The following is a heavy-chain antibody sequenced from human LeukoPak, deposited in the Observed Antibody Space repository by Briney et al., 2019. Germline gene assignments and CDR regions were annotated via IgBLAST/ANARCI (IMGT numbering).Heavy chain of an antibody. CDR2: IYHSGST. CDR1: GGSISSGSYY. Sequence: SQTLSLTCTVSGGSISSGSYYWSWIRQPLGKGLEWIGSIYHSGSTYYNPSLKSRVTISVDTSKNQFSLKLSSVTAADTAVYYCARKYYDFWSGFNWFDPWGQGTLVTVSS. V-gene: IGHV4-39*07. J-gene: IGHJ5*02. CDR3: ARKYYDFWSGFNWFDP. D-gene: IGHD3-3*01.